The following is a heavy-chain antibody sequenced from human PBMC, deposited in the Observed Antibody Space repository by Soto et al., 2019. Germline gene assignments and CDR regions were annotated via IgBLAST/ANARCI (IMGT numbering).Heavy chain of an antibody. D-gene: IGHD1-1*01. Sequence: GGSLRLSCAASGFTFSSYGMHWVRQAPGKGLEWVAIISYDEINKYYADSVKGRFTISRDNSKNTLYLQMNSLRAEDTAVYYCAKSVYNWNDGCFDEWGQRTLVTVSS. CDR2: ISYDEINK. CDR3: AKSVYNWNDGCFDE. V-gene: IGHV3-30*18. CDR1: GFTFSSYG. J-gene: IGHJ4*02.